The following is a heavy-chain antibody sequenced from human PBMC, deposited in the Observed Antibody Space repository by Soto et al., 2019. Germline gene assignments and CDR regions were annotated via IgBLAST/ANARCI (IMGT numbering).Heavy chain of an antibody. J-gene: IGHJ4*02. D-gene: IGHD6-13*01. Sequence: GGSLRLSCAASGFTFSSYAMSWVRQAPGKGLEWVSAISGSGGSKYYADSVTGRFTISRDNSKNTLYLQMNSLRAEDTAVYYCAKPQTPGIAAAAFDYWGQGTLVTVSS. CDR3: AKPQTPGIAAAAFDY. CDR2: ISGSGGSK. V-gene: IGHV3-23*01. CDR1: GFTFSSYA.